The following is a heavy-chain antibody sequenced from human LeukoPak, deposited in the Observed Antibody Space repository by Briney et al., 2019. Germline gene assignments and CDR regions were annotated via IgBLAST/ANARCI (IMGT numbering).Heavy chain of an antibody. CDR1: GGPFSGYY. CDR3: ARGGKGSGSYFDY. D-gene: IGHD3-10*01. V-gene: IGHV4-34*01. J-gene: IGHJ4*02. CDR2: INHSGST. Sequence: PSETLSLTCAVYGGPFSGYYWSWIRQPPGKGLEWIGEINHSGSTNYNPSLKSRVTISVDTSKNQFSLKLSSVTAADTAVYYCARGGKGSGSYFDYWGQGTLVTVSS.